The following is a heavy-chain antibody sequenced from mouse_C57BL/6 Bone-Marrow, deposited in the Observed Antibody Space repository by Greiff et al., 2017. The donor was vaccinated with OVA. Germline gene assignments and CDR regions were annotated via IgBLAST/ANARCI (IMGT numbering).Heavy chain of an antibody. Sequence: EVQVVESGGGLVKPGGSLKLSCAASGFTFSSYAMSWVRQTPEKRLEWVATISDGGSYTYYPDNVKGRFTISRDNAKNNLYLQMSHLKSEDTAMYYCARAATGYFDVWGTGTTVTVSS. D-gene: IGHD1-1*01. V-gene: IGHV5-4*01. CDR3: ARAATGYFDV. J-gene: IGHJ1*03. CDR1: GFTFSSYA. CDR2: ISDGGSYT.